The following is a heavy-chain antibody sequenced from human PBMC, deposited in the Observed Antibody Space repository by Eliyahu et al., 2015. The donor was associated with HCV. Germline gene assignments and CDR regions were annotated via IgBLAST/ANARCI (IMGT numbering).Heavy chain of an antibody. CDR1: TTYY. V-gene: IGHV4-59*01. D-gene: IGHD6-19*01. CDR3: ASGGGGIAVAGTGGWFDP. Sequence: QVQLQESGPGLVKPSETLSLTITTYYWSWIRQPPGKGLEWIEXIHYSGSTNYXPSLKRRVTISLDTSKNQFSLNLTSVTAADTAVYYCASGGGGIAVAGTGGWFDPWGQGTLVTVSS. CDR2: IHYSGST. J-gene: IGHJ5*02.